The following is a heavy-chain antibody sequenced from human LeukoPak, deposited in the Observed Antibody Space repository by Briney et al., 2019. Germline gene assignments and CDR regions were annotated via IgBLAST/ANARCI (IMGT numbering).Heavy chain of an antibody. Sequence: SETLSLTCAVHGDSSRDYFWNWIRQSPDKGLEWIGEINHVGTTHYNPSLKGRLTISVDTSKNEFSLKVTSVTAADTAVFYCARGPIFGVIVYWGQGTMVTVSS. D-gene: IGHD3-3*01. J-gene: IGHJ4*02. V-gene: IGHV4-34*01. CDR3: ARGPIFGVIVY. CDR1: GDSSRDYF. CDR2: INHVGTT.